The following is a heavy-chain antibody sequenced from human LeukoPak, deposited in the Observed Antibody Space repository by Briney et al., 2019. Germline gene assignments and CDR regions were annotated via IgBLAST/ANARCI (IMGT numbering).Heavy chain of an antibody. J-gene: IGHJ4*02. CDR2: INHSGST. CDR1: GGSFSGYY. V-gene: IGHV4-34*01. CDR3: AHSHVDTAMGPFDY. D-gene: IGHD5-18*01. Sequence: SETLSLTCAVYGGSFSGYYWSWIRQPPGKGLEWIGEINHSGSTNYNPSLKSRVTISVDTSKNQFSLKLSSVTAADTAVYYCAHSHVDTAMGPFDYWGQGTLVTVSS.